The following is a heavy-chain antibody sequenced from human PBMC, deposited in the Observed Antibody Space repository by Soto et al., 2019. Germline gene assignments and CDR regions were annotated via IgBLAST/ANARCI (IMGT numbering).Heavy chain of an antibody. CDR2: IYYSGST. J-gene: IGHJ5*02. CDR3: ARENVLLGPRKVGWFDP. V-gene: IGHV4-39*02. D-gene: IGHD3-10*01. Sequence: NPSETLSLTCTVSGGSISSSSYYWGWIRQPPGKGLEWIGSIYYSGSTYYNPSLKSRVTISVDTSKNQFSLKLSSVTAADTAVYYCARENVLLGPRKVGWFDPWGQGTLVTVSS. CDR1: GGSISSSSYY.